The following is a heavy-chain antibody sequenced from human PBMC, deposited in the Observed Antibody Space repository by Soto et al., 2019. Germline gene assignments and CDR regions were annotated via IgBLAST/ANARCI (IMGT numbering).Heavy chain of an antibody. D-gene: IGHD6-19*01. J-gene: IGHJ5*02. V-gene: IGHV3-74*01. Sequence: EVRLVESGGDLVQPGGSLRLSCATSGFNFSTYWLHWVRQVPGKGVVWVSRINSDGTITDYADSVKGRFTISRDNAKKTLYLDMNSLRADDTAVYYCARSRIAVAEGWFDPWGQGTLVTVSS. CDR2: INSDGTIT. CDR3: ARSRIAVAEGWFDP. CDR1: GFNFSTYW.